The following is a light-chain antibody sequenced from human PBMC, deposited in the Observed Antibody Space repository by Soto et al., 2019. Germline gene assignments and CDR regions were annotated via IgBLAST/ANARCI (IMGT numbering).Light chain of an antibody. V-gene: IGKV3-20*01. J-gene: IGKJ2*01. CDR2: GVS. CDR3: QHYGRSPYT. CDR1: QSVSSNY. Sequence: EIVLTQSPGTLSLSPGERATLSCRASQSVSSNYLAWYQQKPGQAPRLLIYGVSSRATGIPDRFSGSGSGTDFTLTISRLEPEDFAVYYCQHYGRSPYTFGQGTKLEIK.